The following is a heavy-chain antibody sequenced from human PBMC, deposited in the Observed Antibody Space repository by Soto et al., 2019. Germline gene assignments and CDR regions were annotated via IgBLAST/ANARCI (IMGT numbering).Heavy chain of an antibody. CDR1: GGSISSGDYY. CDR3: ARVLYYYDSSGSTYYFDY. D-gene: IGHD3-22*01. J-gene: IGHJ4*02. CDR2: IYYSGST. Sequence: SETLSLTCTVSGGSISSGDYYWSWIRQPPGKGLEWIGYIYYSGSTYYNPSLKSRVTISVDRSKNQFSLKLSSVTAADTAVYYCARVLYYYDSSGSTYYFDYWGQGTLVTVSS. V-gene: IGHV4-30-4*01.